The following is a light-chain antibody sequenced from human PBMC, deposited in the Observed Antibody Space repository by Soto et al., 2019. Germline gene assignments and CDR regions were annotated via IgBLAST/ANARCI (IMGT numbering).Light chain of an antibody. J-gene: IGKJ1*01. Sequence: EIVLTQSPGTLSLSPGERATLSCRASQSVSSSYLAWYQQKPGQAPKFLIYGVSSRATGIPDRFSGSGSGTDFTITISRLEPEDVAVYCCQEYDSSQWTFGQGTKVEIK. CDR1: QSVSSSY. CDR2: GVS. V-gene: IGKV3-20*01. CDR3: QEYDSSQWT.